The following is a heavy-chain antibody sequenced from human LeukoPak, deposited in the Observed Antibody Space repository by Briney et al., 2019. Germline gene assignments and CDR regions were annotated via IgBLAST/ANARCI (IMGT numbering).Heavy chain of an antibody. D-gene: IGHD3-3*01. CDR2: IYYSGST. J-gene: IGHJ5*02. V-gene: IGHV4-59*01. CDR1: GGSISSYY. Sequence: PSETLSLTCTVSGGSISSYYWSWIRQPPGKGLEWIGYIYYSGSTNYNPSLKSRVTISVDTSKNQFSLKLSSVTAADTAVYYCARDRTIFGEFRFDPWGQGTLVTVSS. CDR3: ARDRTIFGEFRFDP.